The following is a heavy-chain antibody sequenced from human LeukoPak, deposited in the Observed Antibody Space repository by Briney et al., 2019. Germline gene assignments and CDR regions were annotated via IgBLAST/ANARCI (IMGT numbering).Heavy chain of an antibody. D-gene: IGHD3-10*01. CDR3: ARAHRISVRGDPTSYFDY. CDR1: GGSISSYY. J-gene: IGHJ4*02. CDR2: IYTSGST. Sequence: SETLSLTCTVSGGSISSYYWSWIRQPAGKGLEWIGRIYTSGSTNYNPFLKSRVTMSVDTSKNQFSLKLSSVTAADTAVYYCARAHRISVRGDPTSYFDYWGQGTLVTVSS. V-gene: IGHV4-4*07.